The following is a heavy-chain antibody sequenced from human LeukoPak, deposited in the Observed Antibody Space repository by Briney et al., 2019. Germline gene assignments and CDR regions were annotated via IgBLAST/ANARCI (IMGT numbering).Heavy chain of an antibody. V-gene: IGHV3-30*18. J-gene: IGHJ4*02. D-gene: IGHD5-18*01. CDR3: AKGTTAMVFFDY. Sequence: PGGSLRLSCAASGFTFSSSWMSWVRQAPGKGLEWVAVISYDGSNKYYADSVKGRFTISRDNSKNTLYLQMNSLRAEDTAVYYCAKGTTAMVFFDYWGQGTLVTVSS. CDR1: GFTFSSSW. CDR2: ISYDGSNK.